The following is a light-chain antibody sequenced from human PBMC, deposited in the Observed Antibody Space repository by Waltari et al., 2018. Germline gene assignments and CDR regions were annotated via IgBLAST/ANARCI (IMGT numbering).Light chain of an antibody. V-gene: IGLV1-44*01. CDR3: ATWDDSLNGHMV. Sequence: QSVVTQPPSMSGTPGQRVTISCSGSYSNIGSNTVNWYQKLPETAPKLLIYSSDRRPSGVPDRFSGSKSGTSASLGISGLQSEDEADYYCATWDDSLNGHMVFGGGTKVTVL. J-gene: IGLJ2*01. CDR2: SSD. CDR1: YSNIGSNT.